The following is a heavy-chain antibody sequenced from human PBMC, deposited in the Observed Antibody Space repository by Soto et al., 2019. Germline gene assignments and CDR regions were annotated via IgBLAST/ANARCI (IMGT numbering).Heavy chain of an antibody. CDR3: AKDHVLRFLEWLPHSDYFDY. J-gene: IGHJ4*02. CDR1: GFTFSSYG. CDR2: ISYDGSNK. V-gene: IGHV3-30*18. D-gene: IGHD3-3*01. Sequence: GSLRLSCAASGFTFSSYGMHWVRQAPGNGLEWVAVISYDGSNKYYADSVKGRFTISRDNSKNTLYLQMNSLRAEDTAVYYCAKDHVLRFLEWLPHSDYFDYWGQGTLVTVSS.